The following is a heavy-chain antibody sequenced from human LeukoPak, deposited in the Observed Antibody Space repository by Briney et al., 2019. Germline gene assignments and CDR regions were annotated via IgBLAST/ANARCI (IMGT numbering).Heavy chain of an antibody. Sequence: SQTLSLTCTVSGDSISGNFYFWSWIRQTAGKGLEWIGRIYAGGAASYNPSLKSRVTISVDTSKNQYFLKLKSVTAADTAVYYCARESVYYYGPFDPWGQGTRVIVSS. V-gene: IGHV4-61*02. J-gene: IGHJ5*02. D-gene: IGHD3-22*01. CDR3: ARESVYYYGPFDP. CDR2: IYAGGAA. CDR1: GDSISGNFYF.